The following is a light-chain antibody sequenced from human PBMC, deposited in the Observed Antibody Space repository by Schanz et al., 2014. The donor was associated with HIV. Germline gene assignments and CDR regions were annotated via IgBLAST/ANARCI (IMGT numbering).Light chain of an antibody. CDR2: GAT. Sequence: EIVLTQSPPTLSLSPGERATLSCRASHSVDSYLVWYQQKPGQAPRLLIYGATSRATGIPGRFSGSGSGTDFTLTINSLEPEDFAVYYCQQYGNSPRTFGQGTKLEIK. J-gene: IGKJ2*02. CDR3: QQYGNSPRT. CDR1: HSVDSY. V-gene: IGKV3-20*01.